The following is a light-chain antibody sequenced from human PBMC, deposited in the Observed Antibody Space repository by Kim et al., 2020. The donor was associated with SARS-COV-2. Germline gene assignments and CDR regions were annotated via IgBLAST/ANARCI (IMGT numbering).Light chain of an antibody. CDR3: MQALEAPT. Sequence: GAPASISCRSSQSLLYSNGDNYLDWYLQRPGQAPQLLIYLGSNRASGVPDRFSGSGSGTDFTLRISRVEADDVGIYYCMQALEAPTFGQGTKLEI. V-gene: IGKV2-28*01. CDR2: LGS. J-gene: IGKJ2*01. CDR1: QSLLYSNGDNY.